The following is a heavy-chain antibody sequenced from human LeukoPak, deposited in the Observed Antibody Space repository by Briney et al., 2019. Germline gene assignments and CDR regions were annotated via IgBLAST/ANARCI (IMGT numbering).Heavy chain of an antibody. CDR2: ISGSGDTT. CDR3: ARDLNWETY. J-gene: IGHJ4*02. CDR1: GFIFSNYA. Sequence: GGSLRLSCATSGFIFSNYAVNWVRQAPGKGLEWVSIISGSGDTTYYADSVKGRFTISRDNSKNTLYLQMNSLRAEDTAVYYCARDLNWETYWGQGTLVSVSS. D-gene: IGHD7-27*01. V-gene: IGHV3-23*01.